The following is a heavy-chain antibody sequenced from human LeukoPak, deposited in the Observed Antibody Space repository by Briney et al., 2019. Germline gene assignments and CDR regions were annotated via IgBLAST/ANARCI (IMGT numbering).Heavy chain of an antibody. J-gene: IGHJ3*02. D-gene: IGHD3-22*01. CDR3: ARVATMIVVLDAFDI. CDR2: ISSSSSYI. Sequence: PGGSLRLSCAASGFTFSSYSMNWVRQAPGKGLEGVSSISSSSSYIYYADSVKGRFTISRDNAKNSLYLQMNSLRAEDTAVYYCARVATMIVVLDAFDIWGQGTMVTVSS. V-gene: IGHV3-21*01. CDR1: GFTFSSYS.